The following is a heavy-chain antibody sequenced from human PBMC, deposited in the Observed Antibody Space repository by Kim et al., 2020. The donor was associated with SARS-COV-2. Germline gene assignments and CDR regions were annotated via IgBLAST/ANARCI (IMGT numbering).Heavy chain of an antibody. V-gene: IGHV7-4-1*01. CDR3: AREGVHPPQPFSPSSPVRIPRRIRAAWPLAASHRTSFQ. D-gene: IGHD6-25*01. CDR2: INTPRGHP. Sequence: ASVKVSCKASGYTFTSYAMSWVRQAPGQRLAWMGWINTPRGHPPYAPGFPLRFFFSLSTSVITAYLQICNLKAYATAIYYCAREGVHPPQPFSPSSPVRIPRRIRAAWPLAASHRTSFQ. CDR1: GYTFTSYA. J-gene: IGHJ1*01.